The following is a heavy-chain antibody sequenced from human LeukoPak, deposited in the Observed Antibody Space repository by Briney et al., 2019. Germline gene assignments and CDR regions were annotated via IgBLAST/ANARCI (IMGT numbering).Heavy chain of an antibody. CDR2: MYAGGTT. CDR3: ARGSGSGWPLDR. V-gene: IGHV3-53*01. CDR1: GVIVSRNF. J-gene: IGHJ5*02. D-gene: IGHD6-19*01. Sequence: PGGSLRLSCAASGVIVSRNFMSWVRQAPGKGLQWVAIMYAGGTTAYSDSVRGRFHISRDSSNNTLSLQINGLRAEDTAVYYCARGSGSGWPLDRWGQGALVTV.